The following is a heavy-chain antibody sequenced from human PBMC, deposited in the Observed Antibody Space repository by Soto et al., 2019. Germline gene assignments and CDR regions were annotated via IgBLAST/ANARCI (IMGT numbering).Heavy chain of an antibody. CDR1: GYTLTSHH. CDR2: INPANGVA. Sequence: QVHLVQSGAEVKKPGASMKISCTASGYTLTSHHVHWVWQAPGRGLEWMGSINPANGVAQYTERFQGRVTMTRDTPTNTVYMELRGLTSDDTAVFYCARGGRVGVPGASAFDIWGQGTMVTVSS. CDR3: ARGGRVGVPGASAFDI. J-gene: IGHJ3*02. D-gene: IGHD3-3*01. V-gene: IGHV1-2*02.